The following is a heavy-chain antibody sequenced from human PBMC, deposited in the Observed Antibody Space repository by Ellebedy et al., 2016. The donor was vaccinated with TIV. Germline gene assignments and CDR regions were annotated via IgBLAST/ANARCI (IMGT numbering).Heavy chain of an antibody. J-gene: IGHJ4*02. V-gene: IGHV3-66*01. CDR2: IYPGGGT. CDR3: AREPVPTWAFDS. CDR1: GGSISGYY. Sequence: PSETLSLTCTVSGGSISGYYWSWVRQAPGKALQWVADIYPGGGTYYHGSVQGRFAISRDNSKNTLYLQMNSLTVEDTEVYFCAREPVPTWAFDSWGQGTLVTVSS. D-gene: IGHD2-2*01.